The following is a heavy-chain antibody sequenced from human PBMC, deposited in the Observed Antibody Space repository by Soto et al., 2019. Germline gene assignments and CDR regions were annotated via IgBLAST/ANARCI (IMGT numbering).Heavy chain of an antibody. CDR3: ARAGYYGSGPMDV. D-gene: IGHD3-10*01. V-gene: IGHV3-21*01. CDR2: ISSSSSYI. J-gene: IGHJ6*02. CDR1: GFTFSSYS. Sequence: EVQLVESGGGLVKPGGSLRLSCAASGFTFSSYSMNWVRQAPGKGLEWVSSISSSSSYIYYAESVKGRFTISRDNAKNSLYLQMNSLRAEDTAVYYCARAGYYGSGPMDVWGQGTTVTVSS.